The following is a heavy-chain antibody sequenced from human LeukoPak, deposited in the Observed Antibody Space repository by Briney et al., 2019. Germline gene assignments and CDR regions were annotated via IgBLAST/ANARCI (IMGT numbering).Heavy chain of an antibody. V-gene: IGHV3-7*03. J-gene: IGHJ4*02. CDR1: GFTFSRYW. Sequence: GGSLRLSCAASGFTFSRYWMTWVRQAPGKGLEWVANIKQDGSEQYYVDSVKGRFIISRDSAKNSLYLQMNSLRAEDTAVYYCARDSRAIGYWGQGTLVTVSS. CDR2: IKQDGSEQ. CDR3: ARDSRAIGY. D-gene: IGHD2-2*01.